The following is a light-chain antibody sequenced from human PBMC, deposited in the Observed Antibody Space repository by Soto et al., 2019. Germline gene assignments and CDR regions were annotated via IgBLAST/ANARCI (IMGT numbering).Light chain of an antibody. J-gene: IGKJ5*01. CDR1: QSVSSSY. Sequence: EIVLTQSPGTLSLSPWGGAPLXCRASQSVSSSYLAWYQQKPGQAPSLLMYETSRRATGIPARFSGSGSGTDFTLTISSLEPEDFAVYYCQQRNNWRDTFGQGTRLEIK. CDR2: ETS. CDR3: QQRNNWRDT. V-gene: IGKV3D-20*02.